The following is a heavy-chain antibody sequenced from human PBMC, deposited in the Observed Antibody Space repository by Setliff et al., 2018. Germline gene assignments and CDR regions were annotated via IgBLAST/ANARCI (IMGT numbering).Heavy chain of an antibody. V-gene: IGHV4-4*02. CDR2: IYTSGST. D-gene: IGHD3-22*01. J-gene: IGHJ4*02. CDR1: GGSISSSNW. CDR3: ARVGGADYYDSSGYYFLKQYYFDY. Sequence: PSETLSLTCAVSGGSISSSNWWSWVRQPPGKGLEWIGRIYTSGSTNYNPSLKSRVTISVDTSKNQFSLTLSSVTAADTAVYYCARVGGADYYDSSGYYFLKQYYFDYWGQGTLVTVSS.